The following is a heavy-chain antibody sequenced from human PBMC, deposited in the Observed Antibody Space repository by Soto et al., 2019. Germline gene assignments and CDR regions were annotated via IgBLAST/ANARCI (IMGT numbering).Heavy chain of an antibody. Sequence: PVGSLRLSCAASGFTFDEYAMHWVRQPPGKGLEWVSLISWDGSNRYYADSVQGRFTISRDNSKYSLYLEMNSLRPEDTALYYCAKDISRGPTKNYDFWSGPDYWGQGTLVTSPQ. V-gene: IGHV3-43D*04. CDR3: AKDISRGPTKNYDFWSGPDY. J-gene: IGHJ4*02. D-gene: IGHD3-3*01. CDR2: ISWDGSNR. CDR1: GFTFDEYA.